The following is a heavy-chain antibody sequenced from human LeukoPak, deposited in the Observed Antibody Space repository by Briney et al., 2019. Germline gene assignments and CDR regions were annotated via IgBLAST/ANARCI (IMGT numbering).Heavy chain of an antibody. Sequence: GGSLRLSCAASGFTFSSYSMNWVRQAPGKGLEWVSSISSSSSYIYYADSVKGRFTISRDNAKNSLYLQMNSLGAEDTAVYYCARDRGYSGYADYWGQGTLVTVSS. J-gene: IGHJ4*02. V-gene: IGHV3-21*01. CDR3: ARDRGYSGYADY. D-gene: IGHD5-12*01. CDR1: GFTFSSYS. CDR2: ISSSSSYI.